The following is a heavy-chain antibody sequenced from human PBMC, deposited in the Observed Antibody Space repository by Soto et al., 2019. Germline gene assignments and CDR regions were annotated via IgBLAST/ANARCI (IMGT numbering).Heavy chain of an antibody. CDR1: GFTFSSYG. CDR3: ARDATQIMITFGGVIADYLFDY. D-gene: IGHD3-16*02. Sequence: GGSLRLSCAASGFTFSSYGMHWVRQAPGKGLEWVAVIWYDGSNKYYADSVKGRFTISRDNSKNTLYLQMNSLRAEDTAVYYCARDATQIMITFGGVIADYLFDYWGQGTLVTVSS. J-gene: IGHJ4*02. CDR2: IWYDGSNK. V-gene: IGHV3-33*01.